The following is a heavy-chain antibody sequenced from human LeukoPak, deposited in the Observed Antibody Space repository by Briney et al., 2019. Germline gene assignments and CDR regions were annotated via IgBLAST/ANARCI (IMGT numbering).Heavy chain of an antibody. Sequence: GGSLRLSCAASGFIFSSFEMNWVRQAPGKGLEWVSYISLSGSTIYYADSVKGRFTISRDNAKNSLYLQMNSLRAEDTAVYYCARDHLSDSSGYYYLHLIDYWGQGTLVTVSS. J-gene: IGHJ4*02. CDR2: ISLSGSTI. CDR3: ARDHLSDSSGYYYLHLIDY. V-gene: IGHV3-48*03. D-gene: IGHD3-22*01. CDR1: GFIFSSFE.